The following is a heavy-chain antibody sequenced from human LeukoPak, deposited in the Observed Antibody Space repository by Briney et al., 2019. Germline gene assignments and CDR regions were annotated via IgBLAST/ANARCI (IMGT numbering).Heavy chain of an antibody. CDR3: ARGGTFDY. V-gene: IGHV4-59*01. J-gene: IGHJ4*02. Sequence: SETLSLTCTASGVSISSYYWSWIRQPPGKGLEWIGYIYYSGSTNYNPSLKSRVTISVDTSKNQFSLKLSSVTAADTAVYYCARGGTFDYWGQGTLVTVSS. CDR1: GVSISSYY. CDR2: IYYSGST.